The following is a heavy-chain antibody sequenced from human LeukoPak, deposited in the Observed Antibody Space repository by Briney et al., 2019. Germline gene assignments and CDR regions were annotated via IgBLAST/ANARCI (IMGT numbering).Heavy chain of an antibody. CDR2: INHSGST. J-gene: IGHJ4*02. D-gene: IGHD3-16*01. Sequence: QPSETLSLTCAVYGGSFSGYYWSWIRQPPGKGLEWIGEINHSGSTNYNPSLKSRVTISVDTSKNQFSLKLSSVTAADTAVYYCARVHYDYVWGSYPQYYFDYWGQGTLVTVSS. V-gene: IGHV4-34*01. CDR3: ARVHYDYVWGSYPQYYFDY. CDR1: GGSFSGYY.